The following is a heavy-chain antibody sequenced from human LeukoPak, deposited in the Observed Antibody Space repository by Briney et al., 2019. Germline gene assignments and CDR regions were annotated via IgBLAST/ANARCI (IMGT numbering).Heavy chain of an antibody. V-gene: IGHV3-23*01. D-gene: IGHD3-9*01. CDR2: ISGSGGST. CDR3: ANSFFDWLLEYTYTGYYYYYGMDV. J-gene: IGHJ6*02. Sequence: GGSLRLSCAASGFTFSSYAMSWVRQAPGEGLEWVSAISGSGGSTYYADSVKGRFTISRDNSKNTLYLQMNSLRAEDTAVYYCANSFFDWLLEYTYTGYYYYYGMDVWGQGTTVTVSS. CDR1: GFTFSSYA.